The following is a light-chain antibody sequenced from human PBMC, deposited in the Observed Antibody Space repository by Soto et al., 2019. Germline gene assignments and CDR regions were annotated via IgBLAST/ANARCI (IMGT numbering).Light chain of an antibody. CDR1: SSDVGGYNY. CDR2: EVS. CDR3: SSYTVTSTPVV. V-gene: IGLV2-14*01. Sequence: QSVLTQPASVSGSPGQSITISCTGTSSDVGGYNYVSWYQQRPDKAPKLMIYEVSHRPSGVSNRFSGSKSGNTASLTISGLQAEDEADYYCSSYTVTSTPVVFGGGTKLTVL. J-gene: IGLJ2*01.